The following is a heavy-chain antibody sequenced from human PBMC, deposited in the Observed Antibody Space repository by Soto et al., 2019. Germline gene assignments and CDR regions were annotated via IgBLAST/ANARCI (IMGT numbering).Heavy chain of an antibody. CDR2: ISHGGNA. J-gene: IGHJ4*02. D-gene: IGHD3-16*01. V-gene: IGHV4-31*03. CDR3: ARVETHMIPPIGPFDY. CDR1: GDSISSGRYF. Sequence: KPSETLSLTCTVSGDSISSGRYFWTWIRQHPGKGLEWIGYISHGGNAFYNPSLKTRVTMSVATSENQFSLMLTSVTAADTAVYYCARVETHMIPPIGPFDYWGQGTLVTVSS.